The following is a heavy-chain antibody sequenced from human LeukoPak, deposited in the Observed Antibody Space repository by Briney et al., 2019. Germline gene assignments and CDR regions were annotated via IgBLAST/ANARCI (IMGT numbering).Heavy chain of an antibody. J-gene: IGHJ4*02. CDR2: IYYSGST. Sequence: PSETLSLTCTVSGGSMSSYYWSWIRQPPGKGLEWIGYIYYSGSTHYNPSLKSRVTISVDTSKNQFSLRLSSVTAADTAMYYCARREGYSSSPLGYWGQGTLVTVSS. CDR3: ARREGYSSSPLGY. CDR1: GGSMSSYY. V-gene: IGHV4-59*08. D-gene: IGHD6-6*01.